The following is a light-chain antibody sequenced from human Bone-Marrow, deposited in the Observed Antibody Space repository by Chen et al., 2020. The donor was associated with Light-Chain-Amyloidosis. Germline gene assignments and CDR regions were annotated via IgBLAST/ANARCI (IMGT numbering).Light chain of an antibody. J-gene: IGLJ3*02. CDR2: DVT. CDR1: SSDVGNYNL. CDR3: CSYAGSSTWV. Sequence: QSALTQPASVSGSPGQSITISCTGTSSDVGNYNLVSWYQQHPGKAPKLMIYDVTKRPSGVSNRFSGSKYGHTASLTISGLQAEDEADYHCCSYAGSSTWVFGGGTKLTVL. V-gene: IGLV2-23*02.